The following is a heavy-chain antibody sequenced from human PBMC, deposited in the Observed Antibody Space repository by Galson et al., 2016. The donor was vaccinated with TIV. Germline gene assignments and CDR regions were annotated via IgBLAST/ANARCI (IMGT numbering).Heavy chain of an antibody. Sequence: PALVKPTQTLTLTCSFSGFSLSTSGVGVGWFRQPPGKALEWLAFIHWDDAERYSPSLISRLTITKDTAKNQVVLTLNNMDPLDTATYYCARRRSCFGELSTNHYFDYWGQGTLVTVSS. D-gene: IGHD3-10*01. CDR2: IHWDDAE. CDR3: ARRRSCFGELSTNHYFDY. J-gene: IGHJ4*02. V-gene: IGHV2-5*02. CDR1: GFSLSTSGVG.